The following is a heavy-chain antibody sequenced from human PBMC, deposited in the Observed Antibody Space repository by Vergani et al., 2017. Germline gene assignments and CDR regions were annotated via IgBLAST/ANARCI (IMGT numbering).Heavy chain of an antibody. CDR1: GGSISSSSYY. J-gene: IGHJ4*02. D-gene: IGHD3-22*01. CDR2: IYYSGST. V-gene: IGHV4-39*01. Sequence: QVQLQQWGAGLLKPSETLSLTCTVSGGSISSSSYYWGWIRQPPGKGLEWIGSIYYSGSTYYNPSLKSRVTISVDTSKNQFSLKLSSVTAADTAVYYCASPRGDSSGYYLYFDYWGQGTLVTVSS. CDR3: ASPRGDSSGYYLYFDY.